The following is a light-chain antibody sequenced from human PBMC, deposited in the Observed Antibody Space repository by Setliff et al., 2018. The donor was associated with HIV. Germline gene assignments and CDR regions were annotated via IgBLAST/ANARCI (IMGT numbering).Light chain of an antibody. V-gene: IGLV1-44*01. J-gene: IGLJ1*01. CDR3: AAWDDSLHGSYV. Sequence: QSVLTQPPSASGTPGQRVTTSCSGSSSNIGSNTVTWYQQLPGTAPKLLIYKNDQRPSGVPDRFSGSKSGTSASLAISGLQSGDEADYYCAAWDDSLHGSYVFGAGTKVTVL. CDR2: KND. CDR1: SSNIGSNT.